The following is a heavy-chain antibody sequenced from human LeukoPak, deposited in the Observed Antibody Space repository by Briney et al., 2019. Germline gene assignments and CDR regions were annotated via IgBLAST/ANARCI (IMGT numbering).Heavy chain of an antibody. CDR3: ARDRSGSNWYSDY. Sequence: GASVTVSYKPSRCTFNPYSIIWVELAPGPPLEGLGRIIPVLGTADYAQKFQGRVTITADRSTTTAYLELSSLISDDTAVYFCARDRSGSNWYSDYWGQGTLVTVSS. J-gene: IGHJ4*02. CDR2: IIPVLGTA. D-gene: IGHD6-13*01. V-gene: IGHV1-69*08. CDR1: RCTFNPYS.